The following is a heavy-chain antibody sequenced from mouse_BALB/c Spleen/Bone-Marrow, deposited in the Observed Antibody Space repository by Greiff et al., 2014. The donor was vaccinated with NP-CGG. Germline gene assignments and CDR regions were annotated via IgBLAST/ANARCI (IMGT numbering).Heavy chain of an antibody. CDR3: ASYYCSSYDYFDY. CDR2: IDPENGNT. CDR1: GFNIKDYY. J-gene: IGHJ2*01. Sequence: EVQLQQSGAELVRPGALVKLSCKASGFNIKDYYMHWVKQRPEQGLEWIGWIDPENGNTIYDPKFQGKASITTDTSSNTAYLQLSILTSEDTAVYYCASYYCSSYDYFDYWGQGTTLTVSS. D-gene: IGHD1-1*01. V-gene: IGHV14-1*02.